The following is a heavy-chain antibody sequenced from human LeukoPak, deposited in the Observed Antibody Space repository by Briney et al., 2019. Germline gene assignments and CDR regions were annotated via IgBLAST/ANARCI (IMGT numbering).Heavy chain of an antibody. CDR1: GYTFTSYD. Sequence: ASVKVSCKASGYTFTSYDINWVRQATGQGLEWMGWMNPNSGNTGYAQKFQGRVTMTRNTSISTAYMEVSSLRSEDTAVYYCAVGVAAYYDAFDIWGQGTMVTVSS. D-gene: IGHD2-15*01. V-gene: IGHV1-8*01. CDR3: AVGVAAYYDAFDI. CDR2: MNPNSGNT. J-gene: IGHJ3*02.